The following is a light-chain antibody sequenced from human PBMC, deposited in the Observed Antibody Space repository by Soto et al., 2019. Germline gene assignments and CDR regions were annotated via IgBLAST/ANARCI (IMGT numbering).Light chain of an antibody. Sequence: EIVMTQSPATLSVSPGERATVSCRASQSVRSNLAWYQQKPGQAPRLLIYGASTRATGIPVRFSGSGSGTDFTLTINSLQSEDFAIYYCQQYNTWTWTFGQGTKVDIK. J-gene: IGKJ1*01. CDR1: QSVRSN. CDR3: QQYNTWTWT. CDR2: GAS. V-gene: IGKV3-15*01.